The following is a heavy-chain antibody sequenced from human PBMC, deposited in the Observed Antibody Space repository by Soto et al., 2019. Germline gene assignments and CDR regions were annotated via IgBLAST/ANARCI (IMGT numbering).Heavy chain of an antibody. Sequence: SVKVSCKASGGTFSSYAISWVRQAPGQGLEWMGGIIPISGTANYAQKFQGRVTITADESTSTAYMELSSLRSEDTAVYYCARGDSSSWYVFDYWGQGTLVTVSS. CDR2: IIPISGTA. V-gene: IGHV1-69*13. D-gene: IGHD6-13*01. CDR1: GGTFSSYA. CDR3: ARGDSSSWYVFDY. J-gene: IGHJ4*02.